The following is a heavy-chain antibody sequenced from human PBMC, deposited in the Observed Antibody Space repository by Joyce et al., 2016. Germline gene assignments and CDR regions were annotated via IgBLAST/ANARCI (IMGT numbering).Heavy chain of an antibody. J-gene: IGHJ5*02. Sequence: EVQLVESGGGLVQPGGSLRLSCAASGFTFSDRYMDWVRQAPGKGLEWIARIRNKANSYSTEYAASVQGRFTISGDDSKNSLYLQMDSRKTEDTAVYYCNKDRAPWGQGTLVTVSS. CDR3: NKDRAP. CDR1: GFTFSDRY. D-gene: IGHD3-10*01. CDR2: IRNKANSYST. V-gene: IGHV3-72*01.